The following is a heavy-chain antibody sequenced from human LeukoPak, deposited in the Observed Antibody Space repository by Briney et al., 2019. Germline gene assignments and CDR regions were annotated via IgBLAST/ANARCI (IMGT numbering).Heavy chain of an antibody. V-gene: IGHV3-21*01. J-gene: IGHJ6*02. CDR2: ITGSSSYI. D-gene: IGHD1/OR15-1a*01. Sequence: GGSLRLSCAASGFTFSSYSMNWVRQAPGEGLEWVSSITGSSSYIYYADSVKGRFTISRDNAKNSLYLQMNSLRAADTAVYYCARDRVNTGFYYGMDVWGQGTTVTVSS. CDR3: ARDRVNTGFYYGMDV. CDR1: GFTFSSYS.